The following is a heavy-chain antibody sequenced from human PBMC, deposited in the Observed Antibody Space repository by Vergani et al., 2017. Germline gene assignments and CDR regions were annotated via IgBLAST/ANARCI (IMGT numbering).Heavy chain of an antibody. V-gene: IGHV3-23*01. CDR1: GFTFRSYA. J-gene: IGHJ4*02. Sequence: EVQLLESGGGLVQPRGSLRLSCAASGFTFRSYAMSWVRQAPGKGLEWVSGISGSGGSTYYADSVKGRFTISRDNSKNTLYLQMNSLRAEDTAVYYCAKVTTPITFWELSGDYWGQGTLVTVSS. CDR2: ISGSGGST. D-gene: IGHD3-16*01. CDR3: AKVTTPITFWELSGDY.